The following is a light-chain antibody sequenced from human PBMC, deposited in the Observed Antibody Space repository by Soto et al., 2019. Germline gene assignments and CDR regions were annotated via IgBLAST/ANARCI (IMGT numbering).Light chain of an antibody. CDR2: EVS. CDR1: SSDVGSYNL. CDR3: CSYGGSPRVV. V-gene: IGLV2-23*02. Sequence: QSALTQPASVSGSPGQSITISCTGTSSDVGSYNLVSWYQQHPGKAPKLMIYEVSKRPSGVSNRFSGSKSGNTASLTISGLQAEDEADCYCCSYGGSPRVVFGGGTKVTVL. J-gene: IGLJ2*01.